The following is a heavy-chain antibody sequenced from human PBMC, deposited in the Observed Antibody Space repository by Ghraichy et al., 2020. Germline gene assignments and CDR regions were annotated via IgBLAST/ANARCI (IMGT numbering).Heavy chain of an antibody. CDR2: IYYSGST. Sequence: SETLSLTCTVSGGSISSYYWSWIRQPPGKGLEWIGYIYYSGSTNYNPSLKSRVTISVDTSKNQFSLKLSSVTAADTAVYYCARATFNSYGTYYFDYWGQGTLVTVSS. CDR1: GGSISSYY. CDR3: ARATFNSYGTYYFDY. J-gene: IGHJ4*02. V-gene: IGHV4-59*01. D-gene: IGHD5-18*01.